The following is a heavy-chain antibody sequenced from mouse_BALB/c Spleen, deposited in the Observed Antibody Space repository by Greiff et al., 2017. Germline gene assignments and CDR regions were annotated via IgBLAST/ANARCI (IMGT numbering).Heavy chain of an antibody. J-gene: IGHJ1*01. CDR2: IFPASGST. V-gene: IGHV1S40*01. CDR1: GYIFITYW. Sequence: VQLQQSGPELVRPGASVKLSCKASGYIFITYWMNWVKQRPGQGLEWIGQIFPASGSTNYNEKFKGKATLTADKSSSTAYMQLSSLTSDDSAVYFCARGGLWYWYIDVWGEGTTVTVSS. CDR3: ARGGLWYWYIDV. D-gene: IGHD1-1*02.